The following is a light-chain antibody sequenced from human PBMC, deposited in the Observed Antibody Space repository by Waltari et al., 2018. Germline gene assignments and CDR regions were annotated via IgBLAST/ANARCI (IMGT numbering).Light chain of an antibody. CDR3: QSYDSSNHWV. CDR1: SGSIASNF. Sequence: NFMLTQPHSVSESPGKTVTISCTVHSGSIASNFVQGYQQRPGSAPTTVIYEDNQRPSGVPDRFSGSIDRSSNSASLTISGLKTEDEADYYCQSYDSSNHWVFGGGTKVTVL. J-gene: IGLJ3*02. V-gene: IGLV6-57*02. CDR2: EDN.